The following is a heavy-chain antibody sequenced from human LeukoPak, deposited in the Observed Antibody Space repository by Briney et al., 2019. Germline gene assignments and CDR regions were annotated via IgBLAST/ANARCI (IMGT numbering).Heavy chain of an antibody. D-gene: IGHD2-15*01. CDR2: INPNSGGT. CDR3: ARGRIVENLAVTPNWLDP. Sequence: ASVKVSCKASGYTFTGYYMHWVRQAPGQGLEWMGWINPNSGGTNYAQIFEDRVTVTRDTSINTAYMELRRLRPDDTAVYYCARGRIVENLAVTPNWLDPWGQGTLVTVSS. CDR1: GYTFTGYY. V-gene: IGHV1-2*02. J-gene: IGHJ5*02.